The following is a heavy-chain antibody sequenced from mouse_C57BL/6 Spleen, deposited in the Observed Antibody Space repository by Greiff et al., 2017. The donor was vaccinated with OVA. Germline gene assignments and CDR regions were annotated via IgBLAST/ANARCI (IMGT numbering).Heavy chain of an antibody. D-gene: IGHD1-1*01. Sequence: VQLQQSGPELVKPGASVKIPCKASGYTFTDYNMDWVKQSHGKSLEWIGDINPNNGGTIYNQKFKGKATLTVDKSSSTAYMERRSLTSEDTAVYYCARQGSSFYWYFDVWGTGTTVTVSS. CDR3: ARQGSSFYWYFDV. CDR1: GYTFTDYN. CDR2: INPNNGGT. J-gene: IGHJ1*03. V-gene: IGHV1-18*01.